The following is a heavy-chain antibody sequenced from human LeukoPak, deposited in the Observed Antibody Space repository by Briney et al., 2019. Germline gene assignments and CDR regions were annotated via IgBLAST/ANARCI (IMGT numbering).Heavy chain of an antibody. V-gene: IGHV3-23*01. D-gene: IGHD3-9*01. CDR1: GFTFSSYA. J-gene: IGHJ5*02. Sequence: GGSLRLSCAASGFTFSSYAMSWVRQAPGKGLEWVSVINPSGANTYYADSVKGRFTISRDNSENTLYLQMNSLRAEDTAMYYCAKKTPSAGLTEFDPWGQGTLVTVSS. CDR2: INPSGANT. CDR3: AKKTPSAGLTEFDP.